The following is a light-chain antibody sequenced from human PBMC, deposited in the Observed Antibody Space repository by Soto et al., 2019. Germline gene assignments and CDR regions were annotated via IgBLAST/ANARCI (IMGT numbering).Light chain of an antibody. CDR1: QDISNY. J-gene: IGKJ2*01. V-gene: IGKV1-33*01. CDR3: QQYDNLPYT. Sequence: DIQMTQSPSSLSASVGDRVTITCQASQDISNYLNWYQQKPGKAPKLLIDDASNLETGVPSRFSGSGSGTDFTFTISSLQPEDIATYYCQQYDNLPYTLGQGTKLEI. CDR2: DAS.